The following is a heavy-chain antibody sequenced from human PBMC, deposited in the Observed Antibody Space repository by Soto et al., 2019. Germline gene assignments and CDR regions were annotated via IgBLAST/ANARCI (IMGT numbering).Heavy chain of an antibody. CDR2: ISGSGGST. Sequence: PGGSLRLSCAASGFTFSSYAMSWVRQAPGKGLEWVSAISGSGGSTYYADSVKGRFTISRDNSKNTLYLQMNSLRAEDTAVYYCATMSITIFGVVIPELYYYGMDVWGQGTTVTVSS. D-gene: IGHD3-3*01. CDR3: ATMSITIFGVVIPELYYYGMDV. V-gene: IGHV3-23*01. CDR1: GFTFSSYA. J-gene: IGHJ6*02.